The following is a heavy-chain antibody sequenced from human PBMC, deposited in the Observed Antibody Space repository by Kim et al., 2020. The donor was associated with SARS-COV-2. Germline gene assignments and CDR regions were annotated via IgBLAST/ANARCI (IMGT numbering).Heavy chain of an antibody. J-gene: IGHJ5*02. Sequence: SETLSLTCTVSGGSISSGGYYWSWIRQHPGKGLEWIGYIYHSGSTYYNPSLKSRVTISVDTSKNQFSLKLSSVTAADTAVYYCARASSWRYNWFDPWGQGTLVTVSS. V-gene: IGHV4-31*03. D-gene: IGHD6-13*01. CDR1: GGSISSGGYY. CDR2: IYHSGST. CDR3: ARASSWRYNWFDP.